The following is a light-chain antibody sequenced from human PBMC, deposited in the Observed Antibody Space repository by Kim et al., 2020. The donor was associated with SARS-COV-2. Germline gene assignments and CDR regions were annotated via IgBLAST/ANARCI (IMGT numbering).Light chain of an antibody. CDR2: SNN. CDR1: SSNIGSNT. J-gene: IGLJ3*02. V-gene: IGLV1-44*01. Sequence: GQRVHISWSGSSSNIGSNTVNWYQQLPGTAPKHLIYSNNQRPSGVPDRFSGSKSGTSASLAISGLQSEDEADYYCAAWDDSLNGWVFGGGTQLTVL. CDR3: AAWDDSLNGWV.